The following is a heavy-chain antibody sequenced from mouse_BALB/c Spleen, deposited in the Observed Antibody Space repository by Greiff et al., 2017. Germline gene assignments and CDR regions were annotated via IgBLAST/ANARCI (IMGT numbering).Heavy chain of an antibody. CDR3: ARGANWDGFAY. CDR2: IRNLAYSI. D-gene: IGHD4-1*01. J-gene: IGHJ3*01. CDR1: GFTFSDYG. Sequence: EVHLVESGGGLVQPGGSRNLTCAASGFTFSDYGMAWVRQAPGKGPEWVAVIRNLAYSIYYADTVTGRFTISREYAKNTLYLEMSSLRSEDTAMYYCARGANWDGFAYWGQGTLVTVSA. V-gene: IGHV5-15*02.